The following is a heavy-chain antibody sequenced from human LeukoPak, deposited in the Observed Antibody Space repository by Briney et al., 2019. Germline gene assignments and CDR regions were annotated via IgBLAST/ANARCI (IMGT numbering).Heavy chain of an antibody. J-gene: IGHJ4*02. V-gene: IGHV4-61*01. Sequence: PSETLSLTCTVSGDSVSGISFYWSWIRQPPGKGLQYIGYIQYSGSTNYNPSLKSRVTISADTSKNQFSLKLSSVTAADTAVYYCARYYDRSGYWSTPHFDYWGQGTLVTVSS. CDR1: GDSVSGISFY. CDR2: IQYSGST. CDR3: ARYYDRSGYWSTPHFDY. D-gene: IGHD3-22*01.